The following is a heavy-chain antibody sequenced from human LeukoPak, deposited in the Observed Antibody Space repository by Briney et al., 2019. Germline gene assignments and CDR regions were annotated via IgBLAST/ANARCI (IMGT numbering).Heavy chain of an antibody. Sequence: SETLSLTCTVYGGSFSDYYWSWIRQPPGKGLEWIGEINHSGTTNYNPSLKSRVTISVDTSKNQFSLKLSSVTAADTAVYYCARVIFGDFWSGYFYMDVWGKGTTVTVSS. CDR2: INHSGTT. CDR3: ARVIFGDFWSGYFYMDV. J-gene: IGHJ6*03. CDR1: GGSFSDYY. V-gene: IGHV4-34*01. D-gene: IGHD3-3*01.